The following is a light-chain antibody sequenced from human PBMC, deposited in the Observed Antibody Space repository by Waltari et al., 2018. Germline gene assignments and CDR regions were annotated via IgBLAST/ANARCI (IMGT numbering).Light chain of an antibody. CDR3: CSYAGINTWV. CDR1: RSDIGSYNL. J-gene: IGLJ3*02. CDR2: EVN. Sequence: QSALTQPASVSGSLGQSITISCTGTRSDIGSYNLSSWYQQYPGKAPKLIIYEVNKRPSGDSNRFSGSKSGITASLSISGLQAEDEADYYCCSYAGINTWVFGGGTTVTVL. V-gene: IGLV2-23*02.